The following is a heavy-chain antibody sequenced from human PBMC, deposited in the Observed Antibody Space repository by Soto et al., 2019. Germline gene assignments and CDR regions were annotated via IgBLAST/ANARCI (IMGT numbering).Heavy chain of an antibody. CDR2: INPNSGGT. CDR1: VYTFTGYY. J-gene: IGHJ6*03. Sequence: GASVKVSCKAPVYTFTGYYMHWVRQAPGQGLEWMGWINPNSGGTNYAQKFQGWVTMTRDTSISTAYMELSRLRSDDTAVYYCARGAGEGDCSSTSCYKVGYYYYYMDVWGKGTTVTVSS. V-gene: IGHV1-2*04. D-gene: IGHD2-2*02. CDR3: ARGAGEGDCSSTSCYKVGYYYYYMDV.